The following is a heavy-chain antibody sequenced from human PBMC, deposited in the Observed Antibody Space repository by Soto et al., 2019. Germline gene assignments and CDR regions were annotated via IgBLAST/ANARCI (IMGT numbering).Heavy chain of an antibody. CDR2: IYSGGST. D-gene: IGHD6-19*01. J-gene: IGHJ4*02. CDR3: ARSTFVDSRRATLAGY. CDR1: GFTVSSNY. Sequence: EVQLVESGGGLVQPGGSLRLSCAASGFTVSSNYMSWVRQAPGKGLEWVSVIYSGGSTYYADSVKGRFTTSGDNSKNTLHLQMNSLAAEDTAVYYCARSTFVDSRRATLAGYWGQGTLVTVSS. V-gene: IGHV3-66*01.